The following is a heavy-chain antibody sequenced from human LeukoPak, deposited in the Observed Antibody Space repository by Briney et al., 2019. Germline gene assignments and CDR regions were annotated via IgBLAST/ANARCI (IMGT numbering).Heavy chain of an antibody. Sequence: SETLSLTCTVSGGSISSSSYYWGWIRQPPGKGLEWIGRIYTSGSTNYNPSLKSRVTMSVDTSKNQFSLKLSSVTAADTAVYYCARLNYDSSGYYYSHYYYYYMDVWGKGTTVTVSS. CDR1: GGSISSSSYY. CDR2: IYTSGST. CDR3: ARLNYDSSGYYYSHYYYYYMDV. J-gene: IGHJ6*03. D-gene: IGHD3-22*01. V-gene: IGHV4-39*07.